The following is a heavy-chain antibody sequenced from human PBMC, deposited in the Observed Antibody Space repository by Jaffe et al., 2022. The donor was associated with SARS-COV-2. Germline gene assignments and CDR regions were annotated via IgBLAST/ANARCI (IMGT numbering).Heavy chain of an antibody. J-gene: IGHJ3*02. CDR2: IDPSDSYT. CDR1: GYSFTSYW. V-gene: IGHV5-10-1*03. Sequence: EVQLVQSGAEVKKPGESLRISCKGSGYSFTSYWISWVRQMPGKGLEWMGRIDPSDSYTNYSPSFQGHVTISADKSISTAYLQWSSLKASDTAMYYCARHQAAGTRLDAFDIWGQGTMVTVSS. D-gene: IGHD6-13*01. CDR3: ARHQAAGTRLDAFDI.